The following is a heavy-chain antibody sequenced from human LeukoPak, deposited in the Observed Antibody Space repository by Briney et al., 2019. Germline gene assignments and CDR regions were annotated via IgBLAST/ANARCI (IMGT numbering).Heavy chain of an antibody. Sequence: SETLSLTCTVSGGSISSYYWSWIRQPPGKGLEWIGYIYYSGSTNYNPSLKSRVTISVDTSKNQFSLKLSSVTAADTAVYYCARGDRVFPYYDNSDPLLYYGMDVWGQGTTVTVSS. D-gene: IGHD3-22*01. CDR3: ARGDRVFPYYDNSDPLLYYGMDV. CDR2: IYYSGST. CDR1: GGSISSYY. J-gene: IGHJ6*02. V-gene: IGHV4-59*01.